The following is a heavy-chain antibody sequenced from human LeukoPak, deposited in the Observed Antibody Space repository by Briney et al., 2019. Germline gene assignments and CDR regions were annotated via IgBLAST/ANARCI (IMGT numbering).Heavy chain of an antibody. V-gene: IGHV4-61*02. Sequence: SQTLSLTCTVSGGSISSGSYYWSWIRQPAGKGLEWIGRIYTSGSTNYNPSLKSRVTISVDTSKNQFSLKLSSVTAADTAVYYCAREIGRVGVVVIAWYFDLWGRGTLVTVSS. CDR1: GGSISSGSYY. CDR3: AREIGRVGVVVIAWYFDL. J-gene: IGHJ2*01. CDR2: IYTSGST. D-gene: IGHD3-22*01.